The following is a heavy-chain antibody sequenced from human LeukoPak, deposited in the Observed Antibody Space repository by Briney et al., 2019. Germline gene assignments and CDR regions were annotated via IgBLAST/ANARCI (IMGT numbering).Heavy chain of an antibody. Sequence: GGSLRLSCAASGFTFSSYWMHWVRQAPGKGLMWVSRINSDGSSTSFADSVKGRFTISRDNAKNTLYLQMNSLRAEDTAVYYCARRIAAAAAPYYFDYWGQGTLVTVSS. D-gene: IGHD6-13*01. CDR3: ARRIAAAAAPYYFDY. J-gene: IGHJ4*02. CDR2: INSDGSST. CDR1: GFTFSSYW. V-gene: IGHV3-74*01.